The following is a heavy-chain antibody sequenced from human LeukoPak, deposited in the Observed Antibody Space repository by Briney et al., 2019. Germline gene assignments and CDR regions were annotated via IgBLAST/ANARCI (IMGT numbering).Heavy chain of an antibody. Sequence: SETLSLTCTVSGGSISSYYWSWIRQPAGKGLEWIGRIYTSGSTNYNPSLKSRVTISVDTSKNQFSLKLSSVTAADTAVYYCARIVLRYFDWLLGPFDPWGQGTLVTVSS. D-gene: IGHD3-9*01. V-gene: IGHV4-4*07. CDR3: ARIVLRYFDWLLGPFDP. J-gene: IGHJ5*02. CDR2: IYTSGST. CDR1: GGSISSYY.